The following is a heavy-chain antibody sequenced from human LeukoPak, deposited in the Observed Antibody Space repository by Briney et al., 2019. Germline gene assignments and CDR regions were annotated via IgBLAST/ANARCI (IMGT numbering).Heavy chain of an antibody. CDR1: GFTFDDYA. CDR2: ISWNSGSI. D-gene: IGHD6-19*01. CDR3: AKVAFGGIAVAGPFDY. Sequence: GGSLRLSCAASGFTFDDYAMHWVRQAPGKGLEWVSGISWNSGSIGYADSVKGRFTISRGNAKNSLYLQMNSLRAEDMALYYCAKVAFGGIAVAGPFDYWGQGTLVTVSS. J-gene: IGHJ4*02. V-gene: IGHV3-9*03.